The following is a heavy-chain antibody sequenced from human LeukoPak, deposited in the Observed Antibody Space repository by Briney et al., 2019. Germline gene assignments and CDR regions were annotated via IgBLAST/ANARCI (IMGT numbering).Heavy chain of an antibody. CDR2: IGTSSSPI. V-gene: IGHV3-48*01. CDR1: GFTFGSYS. Sequence: GGSLRLSCAASGFTFGSYSMNWVRQAPGKGLEWVSYIGTSSSPIYYADSVKGRFTISRDNAKNSLYLQMNSLRAEDTAVYYCARDRMSSSWYSDYWGQGTLVTVSS. CDR3: ARDRMSSSWYSDY. D-gene: IGHD6-13*01. J-gene: IGHJ4*02.